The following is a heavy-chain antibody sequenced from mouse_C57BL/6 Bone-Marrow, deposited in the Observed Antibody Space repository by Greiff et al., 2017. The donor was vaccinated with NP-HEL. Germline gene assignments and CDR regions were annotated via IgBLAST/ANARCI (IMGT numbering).Heavy chain of an antibody. CDR3: ARWGYYGSSCWFAY. D-gene: IGHD1-1*01. CDR2: INPNNGGT. CDR1: GYTFTDYN. V-gene: IGHV1-18*01. Sequence: VQLKQSGPELVKPGASVKIPCKASGYTFTDYNMDWVKQSHGKSLEWIGDINPNNGGTIYNQKFKGKATLTVDTSSSTAYMELRSLTSEDTAVYYCARWGYYGSSCWFAYWGQGTLVTVSA. J-gene: IGHJ3*01.